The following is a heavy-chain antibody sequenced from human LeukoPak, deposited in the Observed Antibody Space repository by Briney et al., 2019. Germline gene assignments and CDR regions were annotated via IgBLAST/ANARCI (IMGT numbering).Heavy chain of an antibody. V-gene: IGHV4-59*10. Sequence: SETLSLTCAVYGGSFSGYYWSWIRQPAGKGLEWIGRMYTSGSTNYNPSLKSRVTILVDTSKNQFSLKLRSVTAADTAVYYCARANYIAVAGYFDYWGQGTLVTVSS. CDR3: ARANYIAVAGYFDY. J-gene: IGHJ4*02. CDR1: GGSFSGYY. D-gene: IGHD6-19*01. CDR2: MYTSGST.